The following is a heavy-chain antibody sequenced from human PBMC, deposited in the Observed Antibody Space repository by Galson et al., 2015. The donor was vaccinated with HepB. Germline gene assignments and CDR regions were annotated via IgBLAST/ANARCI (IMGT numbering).Heavy chain of an antibody. J-gene: IGHJ5*02. CDR2: IKQDGSEK. Sequence: SLRLSCAASGFTFSSYWMSWVRQAPGKGLEWVANIKQDGSEKYYVDSVKGRFTISRDNAKNSLYLQMNSLRAEDTAVYYCARDRWFGELSGWFDPWGQGTLVTVSS. V-gene: IGHV3-7*03. CDR3: ARDRWFGELSGWFDP. CDR1: GFTFSSYW. D-gene: IGHD3-10*01.